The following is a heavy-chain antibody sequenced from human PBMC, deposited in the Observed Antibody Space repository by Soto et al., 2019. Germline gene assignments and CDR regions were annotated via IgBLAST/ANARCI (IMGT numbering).Heavy chain of an antibody. V-gene: IGHV3-23*01. CDR2: ISGRGGTT. D-gene: IGHD1-26*01. J-gene: IGHJ4*02. Sequence: GGSLRLSCAASGFTFSNCAMCWVRQAPGKGLEWVSAISGRGGTTYYADSVKGRFTISRDNSKNTLYLQMNSLRAEDTAVYYCASTYGSYYPSQIDYWGQGTLVTVSS. CDR1: GFTFSNCA. CDR3: ASTYGSYYPSQIDY.